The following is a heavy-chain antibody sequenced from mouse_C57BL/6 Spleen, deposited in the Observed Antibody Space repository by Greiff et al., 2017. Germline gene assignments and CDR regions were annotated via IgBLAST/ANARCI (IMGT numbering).Heavy chain of an antibody. Sequence: VQLQQSVAELVRPGASVKLSCKASGFNIKNTYMHWVKQGPEQGLEWIGRIDPANGNTKYAPKFQGKATITADTSSNTAYLQLSSLTSEDTAIYYCASSYYYGSSPSYWGQGTLVTVSA. J-gene: IGHJ3*01. CDR2: IDPANGNT. CDR3: ASSYYYGSSPSY. D-gene: IGHD1-1*01. V-gene: IGHV14-3*01. CDR1: GFNIKNTY.